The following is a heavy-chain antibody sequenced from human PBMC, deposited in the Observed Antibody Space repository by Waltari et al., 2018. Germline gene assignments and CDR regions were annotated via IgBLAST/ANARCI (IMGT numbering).Heavy chain of an antibody. Sequence: QVQLQESGPGLVKPSETLSLTCTVSGGSISSYYWSWIRQPAGKGLEWIGRIYTSGSTNYHPSLKSRVTISVDKSKNQFSLKLSSVTAADTAVYYCARENFIYGDYESIDYWGQGTLVTVSS. CDR2: IYTSGST. CDR3: ARENFIYGDYESIDY. J-gene: IGHJ4*02. V-gene: IGHV4-4*07. D-gene: IGHD4-17*01. CDR1: GGSISSYY.